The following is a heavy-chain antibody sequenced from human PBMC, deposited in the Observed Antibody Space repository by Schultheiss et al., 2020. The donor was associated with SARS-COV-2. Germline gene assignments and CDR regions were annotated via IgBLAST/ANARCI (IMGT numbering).Heavy chain of an antibody. Sequence: ASVKVSCKASGYTFTSYDINWVRQATGQGLEWMGWMNPNSGNTGYAQKFQGRVTMTRNTSISTAYMELSSLRSEDTAGYYCARGLSYRRWFDPWGQGTLVTVSS. J-gene: IGHJ5*02. CDR1: GYTFTSYD. CDR3: ARGLSYRRWFDP. CDR2: MNPNSGNT. V-gene: IGHV1-8*01. D-gene: IGHD3-16*02.